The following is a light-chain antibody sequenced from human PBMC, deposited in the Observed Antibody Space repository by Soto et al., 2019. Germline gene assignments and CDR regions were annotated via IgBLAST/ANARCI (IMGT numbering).Light chain of an antibody. J-gene: IGKJ1*01. CDR1: QDIGNL. Sequence: DIQMSQSPSFVSAAVGDRVTLTCRASQDIGNLLVWYQQKPGKAPTLLIYTTSKLQRGVPSRFSGSGSGTHFTLTISSLQPEDFATYYCQQASSFPRTFGQGTKV. V-gene: IGKV1-12*01. CDR3: QQASSFPRT. CDR2: TTS.